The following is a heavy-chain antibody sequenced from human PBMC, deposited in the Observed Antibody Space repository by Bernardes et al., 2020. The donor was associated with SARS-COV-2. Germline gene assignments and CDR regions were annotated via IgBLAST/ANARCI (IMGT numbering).Heavy chain of an antibody. D-gene: IGHD3-10*02. V-gene: IGHV4-34*01. CDR2: INHSGST. J-gene: IGHJ5*02. CDR1: GGSISGYY. CDR3: SSLTATYHDDRADFDWFDP. Sequence: SETLSLTCAVYGGSISGYYWSWIRQPPGKGLEWIGQINHSGSTKYNPSLKSRATISVDTSKNQFSLILTSVTAADTAFYYCSSLTATYHDDRADFDWFDPWGQGTLVTVAS.